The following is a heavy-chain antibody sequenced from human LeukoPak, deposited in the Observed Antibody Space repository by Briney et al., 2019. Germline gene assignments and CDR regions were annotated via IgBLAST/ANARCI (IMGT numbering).Heavy chain of an antibody. D-gene: IGHD4-17*01. V-gene: IGHV1-3*01. Sequence: ASVKVSCKASGYSFSDCAIQWVRQAPGQRLEWMGWINAGNGKTKYSQNLQGRGTITRDRSASTAYMELSSLRSEDTSIYYCARGRWTATETTYYLDYWGQGTLVTVSS. CDR1: GYSFSDCA. J-gene: IGHJ4*02. CDR2: INAGNGKT. CDR3: ARGRWTATETTYYLDY.